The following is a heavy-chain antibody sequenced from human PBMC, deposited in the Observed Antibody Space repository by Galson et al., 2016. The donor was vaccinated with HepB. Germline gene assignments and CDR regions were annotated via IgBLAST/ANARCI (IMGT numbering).Heavy chain of an antibody. CDR1: GFTFSNRG. CDR2: DSMDGRRK. D-gene: IGHD2/OR15-2a*01. V-gene: IGHV3-30*18. J-gene: IGHJ4*02. CDR3: AKRHEYCPPVGCSVDY. Sequence: SLRLSCAASGFTFSNRGMHWVRQAPGTGLEWVAADSMDGRRKFYADSVKGRFTISRDNSNNMLFLQMNILRADDTAVYYCAKRHEYCPPVGCSVDYWGQGTLVSVSS.